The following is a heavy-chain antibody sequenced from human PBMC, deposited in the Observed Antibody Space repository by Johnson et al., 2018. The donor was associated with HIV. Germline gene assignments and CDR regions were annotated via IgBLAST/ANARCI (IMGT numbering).Heavy chain of an antibody. CDR2: ISYDGSNK. CDR3: ATIAAHGAAFDI. Sequence: QMQLVESGGGVVQPGRSLRLSCAAFGFTFSNYGVHWVRQAPGKGLEWVAVISYDGSNKYYADSVKGRFTISRDNSKNTLYLQMNSLRPEDTPVYYCATIAAHGAAFDIWGQGTVVTVSS. J-gene: IGHJ3*02. D-gene: IGHD6-25*01. CDR1: GFTFSNYG. V-gene: IGHV3-30*03.